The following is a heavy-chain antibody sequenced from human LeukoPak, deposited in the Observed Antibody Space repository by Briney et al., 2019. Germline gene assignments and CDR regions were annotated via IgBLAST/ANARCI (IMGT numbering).Heavy chain of an antibody. CDR2: TYYRSKWYN. D-gene: IGHD3-3*01. CDR3: TRGFLRDGMDV. CDR1: GDSVSSNSAA. Sequence: QTQSLTCAISGDSVSSNSAAWNRIRQSPSRGLEWLGRTYYRSKWYNDYAVSVKSRIIINPDTSKNQFSLQLNSVTPEDTAVYYCTRGFLRDGMDVWGQGSTVTVPS. J-gene: IGHJ6*02. V-gene: IGHV6-1*01.